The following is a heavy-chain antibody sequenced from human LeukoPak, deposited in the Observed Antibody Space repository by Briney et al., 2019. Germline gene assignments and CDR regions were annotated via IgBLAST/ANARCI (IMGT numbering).Heavy chain of an antibody. V-gene: IGHV3-23*01. CDR2: ISGSGGST. Sequence: GGSLRLSCAASAFTFSSYAMSWVRQAPGEGLEWVSAISGSGGSTYYADSVKGRFTISRDNSKNTLYLQMNSLRAEDTAVYYCAKGIHDFCSGYYYYYYGMDVWGQGTTVTVSS. D-gene: IGHD3-3*01. CDR3: AKGIHDFCSGYYYYYYGMDV. CDR1: AFTFSSYA. J-gene: IGHJ6*02.